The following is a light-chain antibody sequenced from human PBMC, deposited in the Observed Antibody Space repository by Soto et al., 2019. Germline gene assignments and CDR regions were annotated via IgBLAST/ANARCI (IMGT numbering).Light chain of an antibody. V-gene: IGKV1-39*01. Sequence: DIQMTQSPSSLSASVGDRVTITCRASQSISSYLNWYQQKQAKAPKLLIYAASSLQSGVPSRFSGSGSGTDFTLTIISLQPEDFATYYWQHSYSTPYTFGQGTKLEIK. CDR1: QSISSY. CDR2: AAS. CDR3: QHSYSTPYT. J-gene: IGKJ2*01.